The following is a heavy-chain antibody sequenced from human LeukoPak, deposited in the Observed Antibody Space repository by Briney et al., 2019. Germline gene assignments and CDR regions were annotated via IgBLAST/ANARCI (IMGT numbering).Heavy chain of an antibody. CDR1: GFTLSSYG. CDR3: ARAEGYGGELDS. J-gene: IGHJ4*02. Sequence: PGGSLRLSCAASGFTLSSYGIHWVRQAPGKGLEWVAVIPYDGSNKYYADSVKGRFTISRENSKNRLYLQMNSLRAEDTAVYYCARAEGYGGELDSWGQGTLVTVSS. CDR2: IPYDGSNK. D-gene: IGHD4-23*01. V-gene: IGHV3-30*19.